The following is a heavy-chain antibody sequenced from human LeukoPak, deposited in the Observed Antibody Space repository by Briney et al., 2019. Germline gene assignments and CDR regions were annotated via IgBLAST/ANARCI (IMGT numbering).Heavy chain of an antibody. CDR3: ARRYYYGSGSQSHFDY. CDR2: IYYSGST. Sequence: SETLSLTCTVSGGSISSSSYYWGWIRQPPGKGLEWIGSIYYSGSTYYNPSLKSRVTISVDTSKNQFSLKLSSVTAADTAVYYCARRYYYGSGSQSHFDYWGQGTLVTVPS. CDR1: GGSISSSSYY. V-gene: IGHV4-39*01. D-gene: IGHD3-10*01. J-gene: IGHJ4*02.